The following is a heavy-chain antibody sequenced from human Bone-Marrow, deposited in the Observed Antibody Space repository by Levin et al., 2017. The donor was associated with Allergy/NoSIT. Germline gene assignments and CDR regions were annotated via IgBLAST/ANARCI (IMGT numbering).Heavy chain of an antibody. Sequence: GGSLRLSCAASGFTFSSYGMHWVRQAPGKGLEWVAVISYDGSNKYYADSVKGRFTISRDNSKNTLYLQMNSLRAEDTAVYYCAKDSVQWLGTGGVDYWGQGTLVTVS. V-gene: IGHV3-30*18. CDR1: GFTFSSYG. CDR3: AKDSVQWLGTGGVDY. J-gene: IGHJ4*02. D-gene: IGHD6-19*01. CDR2: ISYDGSNK.